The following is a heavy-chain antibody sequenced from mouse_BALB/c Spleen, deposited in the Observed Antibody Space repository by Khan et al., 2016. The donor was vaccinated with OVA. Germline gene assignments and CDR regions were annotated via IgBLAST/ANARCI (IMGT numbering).Heavy chain of an antibody. J-gene: IGHJ4*01. D-gene: IGHD2-4*01. V-gene: IGHV1S56*01. CDR3: ARDDYFVGDAMDY. Sequence: VQLKQSGPDLVKPGASVKISCKASGYTFTTYYIHWVKQRPGQGLEWIGWIYPGNVNTKYNEKFKGKATLTADKSSSTAYMQLSSLTSEDSAVYFCARDDYFVGDAMDYWGQGSSVTVSS. CDR1: GYTFTTYY. CDR2: IYPGNVNT.